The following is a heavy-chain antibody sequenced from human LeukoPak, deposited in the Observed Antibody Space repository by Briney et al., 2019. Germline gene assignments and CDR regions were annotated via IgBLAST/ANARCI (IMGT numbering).Heavy chain of an antibody. J-gene: IGHJ4*02. CDR1: GFTFSSYS. D-gene: IGHD3-22*01. CDR3: ARGPKTDDSSGYYCNY. Sequence: GGSLRLSCAASGFTFSSYSMNWVRQAPGKGLEWVSSISSSSSYIYYADSVKGRFTISRDNAKNSLYLQMNSLRAEDTAVYYCARGPKTDDSSGYYCNYWGQGTLVTVSS. CDR2: ISSSSSYI. V-gene: IGHV3-21*01.